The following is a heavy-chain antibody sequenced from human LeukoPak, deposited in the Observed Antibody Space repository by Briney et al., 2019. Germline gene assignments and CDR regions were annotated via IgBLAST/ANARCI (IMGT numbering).Heavy chain of an antibody. CDR1: GYTFTGYC. D-gene: IGHD3-9*01. V-gene: IGHV1-2*02. CDR2: INPNSGGT. Sequence: ASVKVSCKASGYTFTGYCMHWVRQAPGQGLEWMGWINPNSGGTNYAQKFQGRVTMTRDTSISTAYMELSRLRSDDTAVYYCARDYDILTGYPTYYFDYWGQGTLVTVSS. J-gene: IGHJ4*02. CDR3: ARDYDILTGYPTYYFDY.